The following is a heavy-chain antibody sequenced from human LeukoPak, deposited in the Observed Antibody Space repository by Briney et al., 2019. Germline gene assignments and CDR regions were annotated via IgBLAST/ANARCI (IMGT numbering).Heavy chain of an antibody. V-gene: IGHV1-69*13. D-gene: IGHD2-2*01. CDR3: ARGSFIVVVPAAPPYYYYMDV. CDR2: IIPIFGTA. Sequence: ASVKASCKASGGTFSSYAISWVRQAPGQGLEWMGGIIPIFGTANYAQKFQGRVTITADESTSTAYMELSSLRSEDTAVYYCARGSFIVVVPAAPPYYYYMDVWGKGTTVTVSS. CDR1: GGTFSSYA. J-gene: IGHJ6*03.